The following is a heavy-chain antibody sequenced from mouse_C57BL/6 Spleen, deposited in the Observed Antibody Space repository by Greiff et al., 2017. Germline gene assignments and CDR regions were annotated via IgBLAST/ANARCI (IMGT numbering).Heavy chain of an antibody. CDR3: ASVGKDYDDDGGYCDV. V-gene: IGHV1-69*01. J-gene: IGHJ1*03. CDR2: IDPSASYT. Sequence: QVQLQQPGAELVMPGASVKLSCKASGYTFTSYWMHWVQQRPGQGLEWIGEIDPSASYTNYNQKFKGKSTLTVDKSSSTAYMQLSSLTSEDSAVYYGASVGKDYDDDGGYCDVWGTGTTVTVSS. D-gene: IGHD2-4*01. CDR1: GYTFTSYW.